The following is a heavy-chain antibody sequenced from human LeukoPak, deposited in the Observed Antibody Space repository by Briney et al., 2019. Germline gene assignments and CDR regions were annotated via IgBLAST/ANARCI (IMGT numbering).Heavy chain of an antibody. J-gene: IGHJ4*02. CDR3: ARVPIAVAGAYFDY. D-gene: IGHD6-19*01. Sequence: ASVKVSRKASGYTFTGYYMHWVRQAPGQGLEWMGWINPNSGGTNYAQKFQGWVTMTRDTSISTAYMELSRLRSDDTAVYYCARVPIAVAGAYFDYWGQGTLVTVSS. V-gene: IGHV1-2*04. CDR2: INPNSGGT. CDR1: GYTFTGYY.